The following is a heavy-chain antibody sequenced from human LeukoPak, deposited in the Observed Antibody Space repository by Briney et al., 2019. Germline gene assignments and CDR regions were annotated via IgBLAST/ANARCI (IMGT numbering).Heavy chain of an antibody. D-gene: IGHD3-16*01. CDR1: GFTFSSYG. CDR2: ISGSGGST. J-gene: IGHJ4*02. CDR3: AKDLNGRPHGGGPDY. Sequence: PGGSLRLSCAASGFTFSSYGMSWVRQAPGKGLEWVSAISGSGGSTYYAGSVKGRFTISRDNSKNTLYLQTNSLRAEDTAVYYCAKDLNGRPHGGGPDYWGQGTLVTVSS. V-gene: IGHV3-23*01.